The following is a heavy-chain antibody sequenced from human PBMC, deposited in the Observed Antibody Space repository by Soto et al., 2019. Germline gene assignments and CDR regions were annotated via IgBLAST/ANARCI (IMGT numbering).Heavy chain of an antibody. CDR1: GFTFSSYA. CDR3: ARVPDSSGWYLSDY. Sequence: QVQLVESGGGVVQPGRSLRLSCAASGFTFSSYAMHWVRQAPGKGLEWVAVISYDGSNKYYADSVKGRFTISRDNSKNTLYLQMNSLRAEDTAVYYCARVPDSSGWYLSDYWGQGTLVTVSS. CDR2: ISYDGSNK. D-gene: IGHD6-19*01. J-gene: IGHJ4*02. V-gene: IGHV3-30-3*01.